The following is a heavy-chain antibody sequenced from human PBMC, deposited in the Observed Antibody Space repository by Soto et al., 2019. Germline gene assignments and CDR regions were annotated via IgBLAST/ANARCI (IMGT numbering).Heavy chain of an antibody. D-gene: IGHD3-22*01. CDR2: ISGSGGST. CDR1: GFTFSSYA. V-gene: IGHV3-23*01. Sequence: GGSLRLSCAASGFTFSSYAMSWVRQAPGKGLEWVSAISGSGGSTYYADSVKGRFTISRDNSKNTLYLKMNSLRAEDTAVYYCAKDYYSSGYLASNWFDPWGQGTLVTVSS. J-gene: IGHJ5*02. CDR3: AKDYYSSGYLASNWFDP.